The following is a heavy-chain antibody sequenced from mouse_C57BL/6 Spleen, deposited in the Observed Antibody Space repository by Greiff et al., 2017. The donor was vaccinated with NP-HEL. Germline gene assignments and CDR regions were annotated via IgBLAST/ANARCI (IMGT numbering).Heavy chain of an antibody. Sequence: QVQLKQPGAELVMPGASVKLSCKASGYTFTSYWMHWVKQRPGQGLEWIGEIDPSDSYTNYNQKFKGKSTLTVDTSSSTAYMQLSSLTSEDSAVDYCATGTTVVSTGYFDVWGTGTTVTVSS. CDR2: IDPSDSYT. CDR3: ATGTTVVSTGYFDV. CDR1: GYTFTSYW. D-gene: IGHD1-1*01. V-gene: IGHV1-69*01. J-gene: IGHJ1*03.